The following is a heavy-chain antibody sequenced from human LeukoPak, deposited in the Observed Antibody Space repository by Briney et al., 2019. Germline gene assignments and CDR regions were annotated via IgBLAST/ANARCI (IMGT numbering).Heavy chain of an antibody. Sequence: PSETLSLTCTVSGGSISSGDYYWSRIRQPPGKGLEWIGYIYYSGSTYYNPSLKSRVTISVDTSKNQFSLKLSSVTAADTAVYYCARVMDTAMVITGWGQGTLVTVSS. J-gene: IGHJ4*02. V-gene: IGHV4-30-4*01. D-gene: IGHD5-18*01. CDR1: GGSISSGDYY. CDR2: IYYSGST. CDR3: ARVMDTAMVITG.